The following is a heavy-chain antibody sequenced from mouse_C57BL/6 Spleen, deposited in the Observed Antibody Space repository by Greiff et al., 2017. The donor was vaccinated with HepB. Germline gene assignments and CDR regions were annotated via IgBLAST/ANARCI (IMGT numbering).Heavy chain of an antibody. V-gene: IGHV1-69*01. CDR2: IDPSDSYT. Sequence: QVQLQQPGAELVMPGASVKLSCKASGYTFTSYWMHWVKQRPGQGLEWIGEIDPSDSYTNYNQNVKGKSTLTVDKSSSTAYMQLSSLTSEDSAVYYCARPHYGGYAMDYWGQGTSVTVSS. D-gene: IGHD1-1*01. J-gene: IGHJ4*01. CDR3: ARPHYGGYAMDY. CDR1: GYTFTSYW.